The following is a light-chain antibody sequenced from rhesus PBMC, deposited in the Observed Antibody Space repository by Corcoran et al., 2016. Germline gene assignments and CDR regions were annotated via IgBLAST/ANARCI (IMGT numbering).Light chain of an antibody. CDR2: EAS. CDR1: QGITND. J-gene: IGKJ3*01. Sequence: DIQMTQSPSSLSASVGDRVTITCWASQGITNDVAWYQQKPGETPKLLIYEASSLQSGIPSRFSGSGSGTDFTLTISSLQPEDFATYYYQHCYSTPFTFGPGTKLDIK. V-gene: IGKV1-18*01. CDR3: QHCYSTPFT.